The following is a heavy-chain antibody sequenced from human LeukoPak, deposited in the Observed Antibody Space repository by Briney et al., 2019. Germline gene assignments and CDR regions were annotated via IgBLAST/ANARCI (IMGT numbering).Heavy chain of an antibody. D-gene: IGHD3-3*01. V-gene: IGHV3-21*01. CDR3: ARGDDLWGDRDAFDI. CDR2: INTDGRYK. CDR1: GFTFTSYS. Sequence: PGGSLRLSCAASGFTFTSYSMHWVRQTPGEGLEWVSSINTDGRYKLYADSVKGRFTISRDDAKNSLYLQMNSLRVEDTALYYCARGDDLWGDRDAFDIWGQGTMVTVSS. J-gene: IGHJ3*02.